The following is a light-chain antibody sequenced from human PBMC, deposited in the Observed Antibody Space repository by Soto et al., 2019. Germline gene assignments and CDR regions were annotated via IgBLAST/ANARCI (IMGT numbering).Light chain of an antibody. CDR2: AAS. V-gene: IGKV1-12*01. Sequence: IASNVSPSALFGSVVTRGTITRLASQGISSWLAWYQQKPGKAPKLLIYAASSLQSGVPSRFSGSGSGTDFTLTISSLQPEDFATYYCQQDNSFPRKFGQGTRLEI. J-gene: IGKJ5*01. CDR3: QQDNSFPRK. CDR1: QGISSW.